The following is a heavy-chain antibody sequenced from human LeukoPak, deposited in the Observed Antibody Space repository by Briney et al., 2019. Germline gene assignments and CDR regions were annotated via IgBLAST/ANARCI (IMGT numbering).Heavy chain of an antibody. CDR3: AKEGRSLQTY. Sequence: GGSLRLSCAASGVMFSSNWMSWVRLAPGKGLEWVANIKEDGTETYYVDSVKGRFTISRDNAKNSLYLQMNSLRVEDTAVYYCAKEGRSLQTYWGQGSLVTVSS. V-gene: IGHV3-7*03. CDR1: GVMFSSNW. D-gene: IGHD5-24*01. CDR2: IKEDGTET. J-gene: IGHJ4*02.